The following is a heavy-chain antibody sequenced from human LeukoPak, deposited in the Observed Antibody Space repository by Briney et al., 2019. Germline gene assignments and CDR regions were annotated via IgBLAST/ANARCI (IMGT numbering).Heavy chain of an antibody. D-gene: IGHD3-22*01. J-gene: IGHJ6*02. V-gene: IGHV1-18*01. CDR1: GYTFTIYG. Sequence: ASVTVSCKASGYTFTIYGISWVRQAPGQGLEWMGWISAYNGNTNYAQKLQGRVTMTTDTSTSTAYMELRSLRSDDTAVYYCARVPSSGYYYYYYGMDVWGQGTTVTVSS. CDR3: ARVPSSGYYYYYYGMDV. CDR2: ISAYNGNT.